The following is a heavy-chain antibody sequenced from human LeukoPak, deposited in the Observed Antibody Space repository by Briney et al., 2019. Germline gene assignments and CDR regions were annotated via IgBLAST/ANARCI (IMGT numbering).Heavy chain of an antibody. J-gene: IGHJ5*02. CDR3: ARFNPGGWFDP. Sequence: AAVTVSCMACVYTFTSYDINRVRQATGQGVEWMGWMNPNSGNTDYAQKFQGGVTITMDTSISTAYMYLRSLRSEDTAVYYCARFNPGGWFDPWGQGTLVTVSS. CDR2: MNPNSGNT. D-gene: IGHD1-14*01. CDR1: VYTFTSYD. V-gene: IGHV1-8*03.